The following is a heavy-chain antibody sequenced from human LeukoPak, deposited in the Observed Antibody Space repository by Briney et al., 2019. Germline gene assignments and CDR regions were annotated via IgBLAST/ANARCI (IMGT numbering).Heavy chain of an antibody. J-gene: IGHJ4*02. D-gene: IGHD4-17*01. Sequence: SETLSLTCAVSGYSISSGYWWSWVRPPPGKGLEWIGEIHHTGNTNYNPSLKSRVTISVDKSKNQFSLKLTSVTAADTAVYYCARNGDYSADSWGQGTLLTVSS. V-gene: IGHV4-4*02. CDR3: ARNGDYSADS. CDR2: IHHTGNT. CDR1: GYSISSGYW.